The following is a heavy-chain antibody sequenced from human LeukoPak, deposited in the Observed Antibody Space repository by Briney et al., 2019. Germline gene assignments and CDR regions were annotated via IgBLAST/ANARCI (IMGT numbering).Heavy chain of an antibody. Sequence: ASVKVSCKASGYTFTGYYIHWVQQAPGQGLEWMGWISPNSGGTNYAQKFQGRVTMTRDTSITTAYMELSRLRSDDTAVYYCARESSCDTTNCLAPTDWFDPWGQGTLVTVSS. CDR1: GYTFTGYY. D-gene: IGHD2/OR15-2a*01. CDR2: ISPNSGGT. CDR3: ARESSCDTTNCLAPTDWFDP. V-gene: IGHV1-2*02. J-gene: IGHJ5*02.